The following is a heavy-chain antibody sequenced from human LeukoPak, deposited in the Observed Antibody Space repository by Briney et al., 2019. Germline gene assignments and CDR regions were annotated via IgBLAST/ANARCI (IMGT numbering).Heavy chain of an antibody. CDR3: ARHQISEDYFDY. CDR2: IYYSGTT. J-gene: IGHJ4*02. V-gene: IGHV4-39*01. CDR1: GGFISRNSFY. D-gene: IGHD3-3*01. Sequence: PSETLSLTCTVSGGFISRNSFYWGWIRQPPGKGLEWIGSIYYSGTTYYNPSLKSRVTISVDTSKNQFSLKLSSVTAADTAVYYCARHQISEDYFDYWGQGTLVTVSS.